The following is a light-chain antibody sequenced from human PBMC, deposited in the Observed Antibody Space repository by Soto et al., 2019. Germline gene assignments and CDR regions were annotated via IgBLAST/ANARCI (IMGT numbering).Light chain of an antibody. CDR2: KAS. CDR1: QSISSW. J-gene: IGKJ4*02. CDR3: QQYNRYPLT. V-gene: IGKV1-5*03. Sequence: DIQITQSPSTLSASVGDRATITCRASQSISSWLAWYQQKPGKAPKLLIYKASSLESGVPSRFSDSGSGTEFTLPISSLQPEDFATYYCQQYNRYPLTFGGGTKVEIK.